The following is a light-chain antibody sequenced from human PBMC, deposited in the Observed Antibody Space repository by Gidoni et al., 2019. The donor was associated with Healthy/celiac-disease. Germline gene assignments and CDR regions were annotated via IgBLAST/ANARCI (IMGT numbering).Light chain of an antibody. Sequence: EIVLTQSPATLSLSPGERATLSCRASQSVSSYLAWYQQKPGQAPRLLIYDASNRATGKPARFSGSGSGTDFTLTISSLEPEDFAVYYCQQRSNWPPVIFTFGPGTKVDIK. J-gene: IGKJ3*01. CDR1: QSVSSY. CDR2: DAS. CDR3: QQRSNWPPVIFT. V-gene: IGKV3-11*01.